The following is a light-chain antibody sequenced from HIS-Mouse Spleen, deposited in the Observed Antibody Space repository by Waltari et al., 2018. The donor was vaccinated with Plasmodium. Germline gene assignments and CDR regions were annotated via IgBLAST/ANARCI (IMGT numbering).Light chain of an antibody. CDR3: QQYNNWSFT. CDR2: GAS. Sequence: EIVMTHSPATPSVSPGGRATRSCRASQSVSSNLAWYQQKPGQAPRLLIYGASTRATGIPARFSGSGSGTEFTLTISSLQSEDFAVYYCQQYNNWSFTFGPGTKVDIK. V-gene: IGKV3-15*01. CDR1: QSVSSN. J-gene: IGKJ3*01.